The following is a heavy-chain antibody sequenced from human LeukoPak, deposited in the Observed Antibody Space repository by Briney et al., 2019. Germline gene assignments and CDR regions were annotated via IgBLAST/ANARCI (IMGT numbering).Heavy chain of an antibody. J-gene: IGHJ5*02. CDR3: ARMAAKDRMVRASNWFDP. Sequence: SETLSLTCAVSGGSISSGGYSWSWIRQPPGKGLEWIGYIYYSGSTYYNPSLKSRVTISVDTSKNQFSLKLSSVTAADTAVYYCARMAAKDRMVRASNWFDPWGQGTLVTVSS. D-gene: IGHD3-10*01. V-gene: IGHV4-30-4*07. CDR1: GGSISSGGYS. CDR2: IYYSGST.